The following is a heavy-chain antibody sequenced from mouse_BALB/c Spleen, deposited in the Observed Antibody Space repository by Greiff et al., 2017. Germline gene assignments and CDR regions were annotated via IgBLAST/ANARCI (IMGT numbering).Heavy chain of an antibody. Sequence: EVHLVESGGDLVKPGGSLKLSCAASGFTFSSYGMSWVRQTPDKRLEWVATISSGGSYTYYPDSVKGRFTISRDNAKNTLYLQMSSLKSEDTAMYYCARFPDGYYGDYYAMDYWGQGTSVTVSS. CDR1: GFTFSSYG. CDR3: ARFPDGYYGDYYAMDY. CDR2: ISSGGSYT. D-gene: IGHD2-3*01. V-gene: IGHV5-6*01. J-gene: IGHJ4*01.